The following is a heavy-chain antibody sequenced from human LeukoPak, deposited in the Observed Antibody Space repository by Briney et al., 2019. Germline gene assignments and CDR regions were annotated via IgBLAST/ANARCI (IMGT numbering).Heavy chain of an antibody. CDR1: GFTFSSYT. CDR3: ARDHLERRPRAYYYLSGSYYPLYGMDV. V-gene: IGHV3-30*04. D-gene: IGHD3-10*01. Sequence: GGSLRLSCAASGFTFSSYTMFWVRQAPGKGLEWVALTSFDGSDKYYADSVKGRFTISRDNSKNTLYLEMNSLRAEDTAVYYYARDHLERRPRAYYYLSGSYYPLYGMDVWGKGTTVTVSS. CDR2: TSFDGSDK. J-gene: IGHJ6*04.